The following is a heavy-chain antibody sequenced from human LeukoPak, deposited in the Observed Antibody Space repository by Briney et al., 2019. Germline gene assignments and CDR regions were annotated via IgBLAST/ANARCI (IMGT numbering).Heavy chain of an antibody. CDR2: IYYSGST. CDR1: GFTFSSYA. V-gene: IGHV4-39*07. J-gene: IGHJ4*02. CDR3: AREVVVVGATSLDS. D-gene: IGHD1-26*01. Sequence: GSLRLSCAASGFTFSSYAMSWIRQPPGKGLEWIGSIYYSGSTYYKPSLKSRVTMSVDTSKNQFSLKLSSVTAADTAVYYCAREVVVVGATSLDSWGQGTLVTVSS.